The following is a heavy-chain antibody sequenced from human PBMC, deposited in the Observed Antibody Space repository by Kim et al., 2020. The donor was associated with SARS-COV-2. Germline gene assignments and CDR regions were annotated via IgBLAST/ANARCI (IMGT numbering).Heavy chain of an antibody. CDR2: IWYDGSNK. J-gene: IGHJ6*02. CDR3: ARDSAYSGYDLPYYGMDV. Sequence: GGSLRLSCAASGFTFSSYGMHWVRQAPGKGLEWVAVIWYDGSNKYYADSVKGRFTISRDNSKNTLYLQMNSLRAEDTAVYYCARDSAYSGYDLPYYGMDVWGQGTTVTVSS. CDR1: GFTFSSYG. D-gene: IGHD5-12*01. V-gene: IGHV3-33*01.